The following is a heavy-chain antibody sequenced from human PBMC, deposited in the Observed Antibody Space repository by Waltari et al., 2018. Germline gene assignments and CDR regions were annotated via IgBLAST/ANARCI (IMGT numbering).Heavy chain of an antibody. CDR1: GYTFTSYD. Sequence: QVQLVQSGAEVKKPGASVKVSCKASGYTFTSYDINWVRQATGQGLEWMGWMNPNSGNTGYAQKLQCRVTITRNTSISTAYMELSSLRSEDTAVYYCARRGYQRYNWFDPWGQGTLVTVSS. D-gene: IGHD6-25*01. V-gene: IGHV1-8*03. J-gene: IGHJ5*02. CDR2: MNPNSGNT. CDR3: ARRGYQRYNWFDP.